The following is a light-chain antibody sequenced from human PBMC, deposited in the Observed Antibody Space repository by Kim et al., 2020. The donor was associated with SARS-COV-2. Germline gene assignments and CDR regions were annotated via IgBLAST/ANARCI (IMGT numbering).Light chain of an antibody. CDR2: GDD. V-gene: IGLV6-57*03. CDR1: NGSSDANY. CDR3: QSYNRSNVV. J-gene: IGLJ2*01. Sequence: GKAVTISCTRSNGSSDANYWQWYQQRPGGGPSTVIYGDDQRPSGVSDRFSGSIDNSSNSASLTISGLKTEDEADYYCQSYNRSNVVFGGGTKVTVL.